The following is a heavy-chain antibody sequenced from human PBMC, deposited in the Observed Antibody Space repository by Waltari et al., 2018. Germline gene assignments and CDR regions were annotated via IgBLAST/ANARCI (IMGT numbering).Heavy chain of an antibody. V-gene: IGHV3-7*01. CDR3: ARAYSGSYET. D-gene: IGHD1-26*01. CDR1: GFPFSSYW. Sequence: EVQLVESGGDLVQPGGSLRLPCPASGFPFSSYWMTWVRQAPGKGLEWVANIQRDGNGKYYADSGKGRFTISRDNAKNSLYLQMNSLRAEDTAVYYCARAYSGSYETWGQGTLVTVSS. CDR2: IQRDGNGK. J-gene: IGHJ3*01.